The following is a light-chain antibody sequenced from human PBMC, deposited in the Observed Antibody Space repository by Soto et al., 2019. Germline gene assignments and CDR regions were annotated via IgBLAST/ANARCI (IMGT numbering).Light chain of an antibody. Sequence: DIQMTKFPSTLSASVGDRVTITCRASQTTNTWLSWYQQKPGTAPKLLLYDASSLEHRVPSRFSASGPGTELTLTLLSLQPHHLASYFIQQLISYPYTSGQGTQVQIK. CDR3: QQLISYPYT. CDR2: DAS. CDR1: QTTNTW. V-gene: IGKV1-5*01. J-gene: IGKJ2*01.